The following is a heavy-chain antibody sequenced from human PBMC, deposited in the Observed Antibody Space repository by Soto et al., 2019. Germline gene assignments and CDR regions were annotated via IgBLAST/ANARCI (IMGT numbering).Heavy chain of an antibody. CDR2: ISGSGGST. Sequence: GGSLRLSCAASGFTFSSYAMSWVRQAPGKGLEWVSAISGSGGSTYYADSVKGRFTISRDNSKNTLYLQMNSLRAEDTAVYYCAKDYDDYGDYGADYWGQGTLVTVSS. J-gene: IGHJ4*02. D-gene: IGHD4-17*01. CDR1: GFTFSSYA. V-gene: IGHV3-23*01. CDR3: AKDYDDYGDYGADY.